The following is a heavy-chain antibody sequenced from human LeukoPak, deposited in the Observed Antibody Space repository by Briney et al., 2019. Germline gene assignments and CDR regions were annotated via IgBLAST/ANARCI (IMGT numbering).Heavy chain of an antibody. Sequence: PGGSLRLSCAASGFTFISYAMSWVRQAPVKGLEWVSIISGSGGSTYYADSVKGRFTISRDNAKNTLYLQMNSLRAEDTAVYYCAREYSSGWPDYWGQGTLVTVSS. CDR2: ISGSGGST. V-gene: IGHV3-23*01. CDR1: GFTFISYA. D-gene: IGHD6-19*01. J-gene: IGHJ4*02. CDR3: AREYSSGWPDY.